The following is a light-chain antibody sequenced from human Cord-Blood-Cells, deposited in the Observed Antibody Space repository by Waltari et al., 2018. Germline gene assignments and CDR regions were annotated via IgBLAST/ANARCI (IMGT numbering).Light chain of an antibody. CDR1: QSISSW. J-gene: IGKJ2*01. CDR2: KAS. V-gene: IGKV1-5*03. Sequence: DIQMTQSTSTLSASVGDRVTITCRASQSISSWVAWYQQEPGKSPKLLIYKASSLESGVPSRFSGSGSGTEFTLAISSRQPDDFATYYCQQYNSYSPYTFGQGTKLEIK. CDR3: QQYNSYSPYT.